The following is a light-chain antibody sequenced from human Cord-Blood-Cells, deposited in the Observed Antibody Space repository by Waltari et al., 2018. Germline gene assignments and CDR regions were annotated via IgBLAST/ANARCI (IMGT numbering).Light chain of an antibody. V-gene: IGKV1-5*03. CDR2: KAS. CDR1: QSISSW. J-gene: IGKJ1*01. Sequence: DIQMTQSPSTLSPSVGDRLTITCRASQSISSWLAWYQQKPGKAPKLLIYKASSLESGVPSRCRGSGAGTEFTLTISSLQPDDFATYYCQQYNSYSQTFGQGTKVEIK. CDR3: QQYNSYSQT.